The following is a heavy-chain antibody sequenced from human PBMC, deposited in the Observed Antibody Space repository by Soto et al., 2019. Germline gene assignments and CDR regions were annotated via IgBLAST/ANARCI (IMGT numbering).Heavy chain of an antibody. CDR3: ATSYGNAWYTY. CDR2: VTHSGGT. CDR1: GGSFTGYY. D-gene: IGHD6-13*01. Sequence: SETLSLTCAVYGGSFTGYYWNWIRQSPGKGLEWIGEVTHSGGTKYNPSLKSRVTISVDTSKNQFSLKLNSVTAADTAVYYCATSYGNAWYTYWGQGIQVTVSS. J-gene: IGHJ4*02. V-gene: IGHV4-34*01.